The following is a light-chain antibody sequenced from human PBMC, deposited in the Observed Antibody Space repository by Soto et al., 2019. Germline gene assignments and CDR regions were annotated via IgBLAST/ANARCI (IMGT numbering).Light chain of an antibody. CDR3: QQYNQWPPLT. Sequence: EIVMTQSPAALSVSPGERVTLSRRASQRVSRDLAWYQQKPGQAPRLLIYDTSTRATGVPARFSGSGSGTEFTLTISDLQSEDFAVYYCQQYNQWPPLTFGGGTKVDIK. J-gene: IGKJ4*01. CDR1: QRVSRD. CDR2: DTS. V-gene: IGKV3D-15*01.